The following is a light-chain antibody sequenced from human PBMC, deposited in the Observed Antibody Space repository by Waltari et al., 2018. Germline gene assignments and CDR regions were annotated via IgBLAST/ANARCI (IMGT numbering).Light chain of an antibody. CDR3: SMYMGSGIWV. J-gene: IGLJ3*02. CDR2: KGN. Sequence: QTVVTQEPSLSVAPGGTVTLTCALSSGSVSSTSYAPWYRQTPGQAPRPLVKKGNSRSFGVPDLFSGSVLGNKAALTITGAQADDESDYFCSMYMGSGIWVFVGWTQLTVL. V-gene: IGLV8-61*01. CDR1: SGSVSSTSY.